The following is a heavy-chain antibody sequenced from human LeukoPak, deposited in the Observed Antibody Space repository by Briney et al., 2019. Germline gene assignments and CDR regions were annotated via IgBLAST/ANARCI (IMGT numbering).Heavy chain of an antibody. CDR3: ARDSYTGSHFEDTFDI. J-gene: IGHJ3*02. D-gene: IGHD1-26*01. Sequence: KPSETLSRTCTVSGGSINNYYWSWIRQPPGKGLQWIGHISYSGNTNYNSSLRSRVTISVDTSNNQFSLRLSSVTAADTAVYYCARDSYTGSHFEDTFDIWGQGTMVTVSS. CDR2: ISYSGNT. V-gene: IGHV4-59*01. CDR1: GGSINNYY.